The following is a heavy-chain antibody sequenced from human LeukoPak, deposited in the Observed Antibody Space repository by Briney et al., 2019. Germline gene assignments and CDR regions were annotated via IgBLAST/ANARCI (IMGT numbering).Heavy chain of an antibody. CDR2: ISYDGSNK. D-gene: IGHD5-18*01. J-gene: IGHJ4*02. Sequence: PGGSLRLSCAASGFTFSSYAFYWVRQAPGKGLEWVAVISYDGSNKYYADSVKGRFTISRDNSKNTLYLQMNSLRAEDTAVYYCAKDYDTAMVTAAAPDYWGQGTLVTVSS. V-gene: IGHV3-30*04. CDR1: GFTFSSYA. CDR3: AKDYDTAMVTAAAPDY.